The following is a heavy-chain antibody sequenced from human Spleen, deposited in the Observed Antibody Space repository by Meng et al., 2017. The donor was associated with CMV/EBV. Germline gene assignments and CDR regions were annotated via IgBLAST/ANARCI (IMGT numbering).Heavy chain of an antibody. J-gene: IGHJ6*02. CDR2: ISYDGNDK. D-gene: IGHD1-26*01. Sequence: GESLKISCAASGFTSSSKTMHWVRQAPGKGLEWVTLISYDGNDKYYADSVKRRFTISRDNAKNSLYLQMNSLRAEDTAVYYCARAPRIVGATTHYYYGMDVWGQGTTVTVSS. CDR3: ARAPRIVGATTHYYYGMDV. V-gene: IGHV3-30*04. CDR1: GFTSSSKT.